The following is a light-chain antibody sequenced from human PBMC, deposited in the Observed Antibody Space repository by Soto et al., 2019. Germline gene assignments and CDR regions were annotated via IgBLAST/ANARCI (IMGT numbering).Light chain of an antibody. CDR2: DAS. CDR3: QRYNRNSRT. V-gene: IGKV1-5*01. Sequence: DIQLTQSPATLSASVGDRVTITCRASQNVNSWVAWYQQKPGKAPKFLIYDASNLDSGVPSRFSGRGSGTEFTLTISTLQPDDFATYYCQRYNRNSRTFGQGTRV. J-gene: IGKJ1*01. CDR1: QNVNSW.